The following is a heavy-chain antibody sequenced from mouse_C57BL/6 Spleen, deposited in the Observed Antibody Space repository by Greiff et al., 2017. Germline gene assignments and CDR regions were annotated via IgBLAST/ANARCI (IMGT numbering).Heavy chain of an antibody. D-gene: IGHD2-5*01. CDR3: ARDSNYGDY. CDR1: GFTFSSYG. Sequence: EVMLVESGGDLVKPGGSLKLSCAASGFTFSSYGMSWVRQTPDKRLEWVATISSGGSYTYYPDSVKGRFTISRDNAKNTLYLQMSSLKSEDTAMYYCARDSNYGDYWGQGTTLTVSS. J-gene: IGHJ2*01. V-gene: IGHV5-6*01. CDR2: ISSGGSYT.